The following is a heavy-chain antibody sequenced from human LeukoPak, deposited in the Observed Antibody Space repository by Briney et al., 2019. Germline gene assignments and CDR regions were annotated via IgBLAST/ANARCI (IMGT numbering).Heavy chain of an antibody. CDR3: ARHRDGYNFCGWFDP. CDR1: GGSIGRSSYY. Sequence: SETLSLTYSVSGGSIGRSSYYWGWTRQPPGKGLEWIGSIYYSGGTYYNPSLKSRVTISVDTSRNQFSLKLSSVTAADTAVYYCARHRDGYNFCGWFDPWGQGTLVTVSS. D-gene: IGHD5-24*01. J-gene: IGHJ5*02. CDR2: IYYSGGT. V-gene: IGHV4-39*01.